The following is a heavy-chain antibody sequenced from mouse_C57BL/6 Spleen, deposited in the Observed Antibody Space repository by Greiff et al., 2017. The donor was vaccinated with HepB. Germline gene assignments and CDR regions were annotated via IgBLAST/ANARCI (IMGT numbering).Heavy chain of an antibody. J-gene: IGHJ4*01. Sequence: VKLQQSGPELVKPGASVKISCKASGYAFSSSWMNWVKQRPGKGLEWIGRIYPGDGDTNYNGKFKGKATLTADKSSSTAYMQRSSLTSEDSAVYFCARGTVVAPYAMDYWGQGTSVTVSS. V-gene: IGHV1-82*01. D-gene: IGHD1-1*01. CDR2: IYPGDGDT. CDR1: GYAFSSSW. CDR3: ARGTVVAPYAMDY.